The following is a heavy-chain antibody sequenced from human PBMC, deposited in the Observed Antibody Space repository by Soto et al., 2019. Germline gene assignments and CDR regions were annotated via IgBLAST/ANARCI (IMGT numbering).Heavy chain of an antibody. J-gene: IGHJ5*02. Sequence: GASVKVSCKVSGYTLTELSMHWVRQAPGKGLEWMGGFDPEDGETIYAQKFQGRVTMTEDTSTDTAYMELSSVTAADTAVYYCARNIVVVPAAMPAFDPWGQGTLVTVSS. CDR1: GYTLTELS. CDR3: ARNIVVVPAAMPAFDP. D-gene: IGHD2-2*01. CDR2: FDPEDGET. V-gene: IGHV1-24*01.